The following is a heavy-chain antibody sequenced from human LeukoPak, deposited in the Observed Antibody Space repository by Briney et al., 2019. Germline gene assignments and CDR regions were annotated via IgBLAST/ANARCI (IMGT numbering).Heavy chain of an antibody. Sequence: GESLRISCKGSGYSSTSYWIGWVRQMPGKGLEWMGIIYPGDSDTRYSPSFQGQVTISADKSISTAYLQWSSLKASDTAMYYCARPYYDSSGYYRPIEYFDYWGQGTLVTVSS. V-gene: IGHV5-51*01. CDR3: ARPYYDSSGYYRPIEYFDY. J-gene: IGHJ4*02. CDR1: GYSSTSYW. D-gene: IGHD3-22*01. CDR2: IYPGDSDT.